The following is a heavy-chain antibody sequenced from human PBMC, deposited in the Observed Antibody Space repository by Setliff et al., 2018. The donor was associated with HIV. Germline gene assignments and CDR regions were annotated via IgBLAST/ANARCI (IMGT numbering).Heavy chain of an antibody. J-gene: IGHJ4*02. D-gene: IGHD2-21*02. CDR1: GGTFSTYA. V-gene: IGHV1-69*05. CDR2: IIPVSGTA. CDR3: ASDREEYCGHDCSSPLDN. Sequence: KVSCKASGGTFSTYAINWVRQAPGQGLEWLGGIIPVSGTANYAERFQDRVTISTDESKTSVYLQVSSLTSEDTAVYYCASDREEYCGHDCSSPLDNWGPGTLVTAPQ.